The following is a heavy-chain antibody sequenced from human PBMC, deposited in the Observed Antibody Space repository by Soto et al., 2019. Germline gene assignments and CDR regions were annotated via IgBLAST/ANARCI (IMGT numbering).Heavy chain of an antibody. J-gene: IGHJ6*02. CDR2: IYYSGST. Sequence: SETLSLTCTVSGGSVSSGSYYWSWIRQPPGKGLEWIGYIYYSGSTNYNPSLKSRVTISVDTSKNQFSLKLSSVTAADTAVYYCARAPTHYDSSGYYYYYYGMDVWGQGTTVTV. V-gene: IGHV4-61*01. D-gene: IGHD3-22*01. CDR3: ARAPTHYDSSGYYYYYYGMDV. CDR1: GGSVSSGSYY.